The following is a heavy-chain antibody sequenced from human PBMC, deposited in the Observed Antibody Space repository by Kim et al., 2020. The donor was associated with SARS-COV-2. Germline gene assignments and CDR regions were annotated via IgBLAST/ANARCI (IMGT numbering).Heavy chain of an antibody. Sequence: GGSLRLYCEASGFIFRDYYMCWIRQTPGRGLEWLSYISSWDNTIYYADSVRGRFTISRDNTKNSLFLQMSNLRADDTAVYYCARGAEGDVWGQGTMVTVSS. CDR2: ISSWDNTI. V-gene: IGHV3-11*01. J-gene: IGHJ3*01. CDR3: ARGAEGDV. CDR1: GFIFRDYY.